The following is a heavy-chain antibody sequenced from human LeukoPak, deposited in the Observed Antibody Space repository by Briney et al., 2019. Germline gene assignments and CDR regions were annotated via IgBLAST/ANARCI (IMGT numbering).Heavy chain of an antibody. CDR1: GFTFSNYG. Sequence: GGSLRLSCAASGFTFSNYGMHWVRQSPGTGLEWEGVISYDGSIEYYADSVKGRFTISRDDPRNTLYLQMNSLRPEDTALYYCAKDLQHLVRTLSFDYWGQGTLVTVSS. J-gene: IGHJ4*02. CDR3: AKDLQHLVRTLSFDY. D-gene: IGHD6-13*01. V-gene: IGHV3-30*18. CDR2: ISYDGSIE.